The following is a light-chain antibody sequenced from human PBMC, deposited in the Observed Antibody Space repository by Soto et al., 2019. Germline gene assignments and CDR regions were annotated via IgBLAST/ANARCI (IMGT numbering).Light chain of an antibody. CDR2: DTS. CDR3: QQYSNWPPIT. V-gene: IGKV3-15*01. Sequence: ETGMTQSPGTLSVSLGERATLSCRASQSVSIHLAWYQQKPGQAPRLLIYDTSTRATGIPARFSGSGSGTEFTLTISSLQSEDFAVYYCQQYSNWPPITFGQGTLLEIK. J-gene: IGKJ5*01. CDR1: QSVSIH.